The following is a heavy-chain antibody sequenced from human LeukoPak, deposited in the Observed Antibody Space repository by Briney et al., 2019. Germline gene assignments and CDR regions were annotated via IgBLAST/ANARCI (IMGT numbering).Heavy chain of an antibody. Sequence: SETLSLTCTVSGGSISSSSYYWGWIRQPPGKGLERLGGMYYSGSSYYNPSLKSRVTISVDTSENQFSLKLSSVTAADTAVYYCARGSQMIVVVIRPRAFDIWGQGTMVTVSS. V-gene: IGHV4-39*07. J-gene: IGHJ3*02. CDR2: MYYSGSS. CDR3: ARGSQMIVVVIRPRAFDI. CDR1: GGSISSSSYY. D-gene: IGHD3-22*01.